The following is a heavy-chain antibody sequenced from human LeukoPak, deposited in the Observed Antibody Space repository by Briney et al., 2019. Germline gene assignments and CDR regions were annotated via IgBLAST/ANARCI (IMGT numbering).Heavy chain of an antibody. Sequence: SGGSLRLSCAASGFTFDDYAMHWVRQAPGKGLEWVSGISWNSGSIGYADSVKGRFTISRDNAKNSLYLQMNSLRAEDTALYYCAKDSGDGYNPFYFFDYWGQGTLVTVSS. J-gene: IGHJ4*02. CDR3: AKDSGDGYNPFYFFDY. CDR1: GFTFDDYA. CDR2: ISWNSGSI. V-gene: IGHV3-9*01. D-gene: IGHD5-24*01.